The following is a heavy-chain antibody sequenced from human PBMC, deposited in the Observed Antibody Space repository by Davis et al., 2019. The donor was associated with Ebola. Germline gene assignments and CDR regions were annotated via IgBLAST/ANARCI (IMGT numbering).Heavy chain of an antibody. J-gene: IGHJ3*02. CDR1: GFTLSSYT. Sequence: GEYLKTPCAAPGFTLSSYTMNWVRQAPGKGLEWVSYIGTRGDPTVYADSVKGRFTVSRDDANNSLFLLMNSLRDEDTAIYYCVRDYLFALDIWGQGTMVNVSS. CDR2: IGTRGDPT. CDR3: VRDYLFALDI. V-gene: IGHV3-48*02.